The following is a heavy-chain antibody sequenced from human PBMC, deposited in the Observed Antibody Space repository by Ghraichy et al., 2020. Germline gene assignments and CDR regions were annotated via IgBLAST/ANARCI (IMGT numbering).Heavy chain of an antibody. CDR2: IKSKTDGGTT. Sequence: SCAASGFTFSNAWMSWVRQAPGKGLEWVGRIKSKTDGGTTDYAAPVKGRFTISRDDSKNTLYLQMNSLKTEDTAVYYCTTDPRKQWLVRSGYWGQGTLVTVSS. V-gene: IGHV3-15*01. D-gene: IGHD6-19*01. CDR1: GFTFSNAW. CDR3: TTDPRKQWLVRSGY. J-gene: IGHJ4*02.